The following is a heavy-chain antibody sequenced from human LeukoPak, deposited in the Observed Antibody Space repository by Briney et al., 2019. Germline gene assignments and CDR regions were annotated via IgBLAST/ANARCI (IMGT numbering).Heavy chain of an antibody. CDR2: ISGSGGMT. CDR3: AKPPPVTMVRGVPRDV. CDR1: GFTFRSFA. D-gene: IGHD3-10*01. J-gene: IGHJ6*04. Sequence: GGSLRLSCAASGFTFRSFAMSWVRQAPGKGLEWVSGISGSGGMTYYADSVKGRLTISRDNSKNTLYLQMNSLRAEDTAVYYCAKPPPVTMVRGVPRDVWGKGTTVTVSS. V-gene: IGHV3-23*01.